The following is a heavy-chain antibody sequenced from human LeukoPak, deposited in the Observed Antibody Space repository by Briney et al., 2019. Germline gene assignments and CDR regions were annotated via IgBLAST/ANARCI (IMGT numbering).Heavy chain of an antibody. CDR2: ISYDGSNK. D-gene: IGHD1-26*01. CDR1: GFTFSSYA. J-gene: IGHJ6*02. Sequence: GGSLRLSCAASGFTFSSYAMHWVRQAPDKGLEWVAVISYDGSNKYYADSVKGRFTISRDNSKNTLYLQMNSLRAEDTAVYYCARGPVGAPDRPYYYYGMDVWGQGTTVTVSS. V-gene: IGHV3-30-3*01. CDR3: ARGPVGAPDRPYYYYGMDV.